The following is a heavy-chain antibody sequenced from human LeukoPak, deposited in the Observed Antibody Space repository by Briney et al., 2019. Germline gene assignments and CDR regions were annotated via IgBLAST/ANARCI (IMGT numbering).Heavy chain of an antibody. Sequence: SETLSLTCTVSGDSISTSYWSWIRQPPGKGLEWIGYIYYSGSTNYNPSLKSRVTISVDTSKNQFSLKVSSVTAADTAVYYCARGPDSSGYLGYWGQGTLVTVSS. CDR2: IYYSGST. V-gene: IGHV4-59*01. CDR1: GDSISTSY. J-gene: IGHJ4*02. D-gene: IGHD3-22*01. CDR3: ARGPDSSGYLGY.